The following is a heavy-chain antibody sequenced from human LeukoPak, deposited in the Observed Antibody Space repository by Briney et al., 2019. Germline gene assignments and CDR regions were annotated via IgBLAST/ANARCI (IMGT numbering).Heavy chain of an antibody. J-gene: IGHJ3*02. CDR3: ARDSAYAFDI. V-gene: IGHV3-48*01. CDR2: IGTSSGTM. Sequence: GGSLRLSCAASGFTFSSYSINWVRQAPGKGLEWVSYIGTSSGTMYYADSVKGRFTISRDNAKNSLYLQMNSLTAEDTAVYYCARDSAYAFDIWGQGTMVTVSS. CDR1: GFTFSSYS. D-gene: IGHD3-10*01.